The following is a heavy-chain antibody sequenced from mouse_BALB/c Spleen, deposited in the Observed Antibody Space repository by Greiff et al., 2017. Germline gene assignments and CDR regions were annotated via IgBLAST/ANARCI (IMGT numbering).Heavy chain of an antibody. CDR3: ARDYGSSIAWFAY. Sequence: QVQLQQSGAELVRPGVSVKISCKGSGYTFTDYAMHWVKQSHAKSLEWIGVISTYYGDASYNQKFKGKATMTVDKSSSTAYMELARLTSEDSAIYYCARDYGSSIAWFAYWGQGTLVTVSA. CDR2: ISTYYGDA. J-gene: IGHJ3*01. D-gene: IGHD1-1*01. CDR1: GYTFTDYA. V-gene: IGHV1S137*01.